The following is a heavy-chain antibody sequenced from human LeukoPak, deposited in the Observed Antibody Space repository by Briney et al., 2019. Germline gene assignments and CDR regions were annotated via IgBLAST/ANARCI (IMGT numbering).Heavy chain of an antibody. Sequence: PGGSLRLSCAASGFTFSSYGMPWVRQAPGKGLEWVAVISYDGSNKYYADSVKGRFTISRDNSKNTLYLQMNSLRAEDTAVYYCAKDLLTTVTPEHWGQGTLVTVSS. J-gene: IGHJ1*01. D-gene: IGHD4-17*01. V-gene: IGHV3-30*18. CDR1: GFTFSSYG. CDR3: AKDLLTTVTPEH. CDR2: ISYDGSNK.